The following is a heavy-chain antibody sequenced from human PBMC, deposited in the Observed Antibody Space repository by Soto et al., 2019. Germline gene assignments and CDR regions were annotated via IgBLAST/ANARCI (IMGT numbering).Heavy chain of an antibody. J-gene: IGHJ3*02. CDR3: ASIDAFDI. Sequence: ETLSLTCAVYGGSFSGYYLSWIRQPPGKGLEWIGEINHSGSTNYNPSLKSRVTISVDTSKNQFSLKLSSVTAADTAVYYCASIDAFDIWGQGTMVTVSS. CDR2: INHSGST. CDR1: GGSFSGYY. V-gene: IGHV4-34*01.